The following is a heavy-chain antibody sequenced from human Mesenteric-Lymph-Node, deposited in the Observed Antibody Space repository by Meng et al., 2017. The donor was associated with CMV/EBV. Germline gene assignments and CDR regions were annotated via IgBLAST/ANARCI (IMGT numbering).Heavy chain of an antibody. CDR3: ANKGCYRAFDI. Sequence: SETLSLTCTVSGGSISSSSYYWGWIRQPPGKGLEWIGSIYYSGSTYYNPSLKSRVTISVDTSKNQFSLKLSSVTAADTAVYYCANKGCYRAFDIWGQGTMVTVSS. CDR1: GGSISSSSYY. D-gene: IGHD6-19*01. CDR2: IYYSGST. V-gene: IGHV4-39*07. J-gene: IGHJ3*02.